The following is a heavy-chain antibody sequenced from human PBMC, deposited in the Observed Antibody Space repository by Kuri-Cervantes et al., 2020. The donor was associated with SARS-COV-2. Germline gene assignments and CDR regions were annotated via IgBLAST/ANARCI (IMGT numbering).Heavy chain of an antibody. CDR1: GFTFSSYD. Sequence: GESLKISCAASGFTFSSYDMNWVRQAPGKGLEWVSYIRSSSSIIYYADSVKGRSTVSRDNVKNSLYLQMNSLRAEDTAVYFCARVDPRTDAYNHYYYGMDVWGQGTTVTVSS. D-gene: IGHD5-24*01. V-gene: IGHV3-48*01. J-gene: IGHJ6*02. CDR3: ARVDPRTDAYNHYYYGMDV. CDR2: IRSSSSII.